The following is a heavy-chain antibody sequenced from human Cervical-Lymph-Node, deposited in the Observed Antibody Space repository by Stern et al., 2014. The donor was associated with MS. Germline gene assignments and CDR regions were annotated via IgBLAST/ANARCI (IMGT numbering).Heavy chain of an antibody. CDR1: GFTFSSYS. CDR2: ISSSSSYI. D-gene: IGHD1-26*01. J-gene: IGHJ1*01. CDR3: ARWGRWEPFQH. V-gene: IGHV3-21*01. Sequence: EVHLVESGGGLVKPGGSLRLSCAASGFTFSSYSMNWVRQAPGKGLEWVSSISSSSSYIYYADSVKGRFTISQDNAKNSQMPQHNSLRAEDTAVYYCARWGRWEPFQHWGQGTLVTVSS.